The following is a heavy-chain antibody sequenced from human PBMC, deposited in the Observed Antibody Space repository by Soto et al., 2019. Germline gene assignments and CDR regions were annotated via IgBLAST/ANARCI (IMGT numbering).Heavy chain of an antibody. CDR2: ITASGNSR. Sequence: GGSLRVSCVVSGFTFNNYAMGWVRQAPGKGLEWVSGITASGNSRYYADSVKDRFTVSRDNSRNTLFLQMNSLGVDDTGTYYCAKGFSVPGFYFESWGLGTVVTVSS. J-gene: IGHJ4*02. D-gene: IGHD6-19*01. CDR1: GFTFNNYA. CDR3: AKGFSVPGFYFES. V-gene: IGHV3-23*05.